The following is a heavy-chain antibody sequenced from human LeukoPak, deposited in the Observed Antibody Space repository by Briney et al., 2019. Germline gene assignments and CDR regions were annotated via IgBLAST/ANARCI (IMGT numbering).Heavy chain of an antibody. Sequence: SQTLSLTCAISGDSASSNSAAWNWIRQSPSRGLEWLGRTYYRSKWYNDYAVSVKSRITINPDTSKNQFSLQLNSVTPEDTAVYYCARGGYYDSSGNFDYWGQGTLVTVSS. CDR3: ARGGYYDSSGNFDY. CDR2: TYYRSKWYN. CDR1: GDSASSNSAA. J-gene: IGHJ4*02. D-gene: IGHD3-22*01. V-gene: IGHV6-1*01.